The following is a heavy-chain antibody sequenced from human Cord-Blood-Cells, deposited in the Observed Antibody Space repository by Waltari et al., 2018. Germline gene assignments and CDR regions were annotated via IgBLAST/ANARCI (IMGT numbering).Heavy chain of an antibody. CDR3: ARVIYSGYDYYFDY. D-gene: IGHD5-12*01. Sequence: QVQLVQSGAEVKKPGASVKVSCKASGYTFTSYAMHWVRQAPGQRLEWMGWINAGNGNTKYSQKFQGRVTITRDTSASTAYMGLSSLRSEDTAVYYCARVIYSGYDYYFDYWGQGTLVTVSS. J-gene: IGHJ4*02. CDR1: GYTFTSYA. CDR2: INAGNGNT. V-gene: IGHV1-3*01.